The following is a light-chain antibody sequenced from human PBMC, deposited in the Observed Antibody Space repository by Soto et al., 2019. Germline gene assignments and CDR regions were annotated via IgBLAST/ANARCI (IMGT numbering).Light chain of an antibody. CDR2: GAS. V-gene: IGKV3-20*01. Sequence: DIELTQSPCTLSLSPGESATISCRASQSVSSSYLAWYQQKPGQAPRLLIYGASSRASGIPDRFSGSGSGTDFTLTISRLEPEDFAVYYCQQYGSSPRTFGQGTKVEIK. J-gene: IGKJ1*01. CDR3: QQYGSSPRT. CDR1: QSVSSSY.